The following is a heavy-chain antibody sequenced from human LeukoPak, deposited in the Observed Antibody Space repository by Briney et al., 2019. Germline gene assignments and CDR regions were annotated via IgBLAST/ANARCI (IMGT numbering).Heavy chain of an antibody. CDR1: GLTFSSYA. CDR2: ISYDGSNK. J-gene: IGHJ4*02. Sequence: PGRSLRLSCAASGLTFSSYAMHWVRQAPGKGLEWVAVISYDGSNKYYADSVKGRFTISRDNSKNTLYPQMNSLRAEDTAVYYCARVGGILELYYFDYWGQGTLVTVSS. V-gene: IGHV3-30*04. CDR3: ARVGGILELYYFDY. D-gene: IGHD1-7*01.